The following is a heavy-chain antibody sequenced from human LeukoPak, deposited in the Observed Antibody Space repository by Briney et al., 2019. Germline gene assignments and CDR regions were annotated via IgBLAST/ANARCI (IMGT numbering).Heavy chain of an antibody. D-gene: IGHD3-10*01. J-gene: IGHJ4*02. Sequence: ASVKVSCKASGGTFSSYAISWVRQAPGQGLEWMGGIIPIFGTANYAQKFQGRVTITADESTSTAYMELSSLRSEDTAVYYCASYIRRYYDSGSPFDYWGQGTLVTVSS. CDR1: GGTFSSYA. V-gene: IGHV1-69*13. CDR2: IIPIFGTA. CDR3: ASYIRRYYDSGSPFDY.